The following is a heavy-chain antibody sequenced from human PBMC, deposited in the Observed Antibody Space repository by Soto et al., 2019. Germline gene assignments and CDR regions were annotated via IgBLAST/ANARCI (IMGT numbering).Heavy chain of an antibody. V-gene: IGHV4-59*08. D-gene: IGHD3-10*01. CDR1: GYSISSYY. CDR2: IYYSGST. CDR3: ARGGAWFGEFPIRSMDV. J-gene: IGHJ6*03. Sequence: PSETLSLTCTFSGYSISSYYWSWIRHPPGKGLEWIGYIYYSGSTNYNPSLQSRVTISVDTSKNQFSLKLSSVTAADTAVYYCARGGAWFGEFPIRSMDVWGKGTTVPVS.